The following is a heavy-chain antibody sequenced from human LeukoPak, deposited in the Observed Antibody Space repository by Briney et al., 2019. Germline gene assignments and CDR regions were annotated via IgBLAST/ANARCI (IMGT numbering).Heavy chain of an antibody. CDR1: GFTFSSYS. CDR3: AKDHLNDLWSGYYQDY. CDR2: ISGSGGST. D-gene: IGHD3-3*01. V-gene: IGHV3-23*01. J-gene: IGHJ4*02. Sequence: GGSLRLSCAASGFTFSSYSMNWVRQAPGKGLEWVSAISGSGGSTYYADSVKGRFTISRDNSKNTLYLQMNSLRAEDTAVYYCAKDHLNDLWSGYYQDYWGQGTLVTVSS.